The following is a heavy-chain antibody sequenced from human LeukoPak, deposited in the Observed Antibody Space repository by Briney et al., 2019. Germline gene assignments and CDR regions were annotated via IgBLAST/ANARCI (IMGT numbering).Heavy chain of an antibody. CDR2: ISSSSSTI. Sequence: GGSLRLSCAASGFTFSRYSMNWVRQAPGKGLEWVSYISSSSSTIYYADSVKGRFTISRDNAKNSLYLQMNSLRAEDTAVYYCARAYGDYALDYWGQGTLVTVSS. CDR3: ARAYGDYALDY. V-gene: IGHV3-48*04. D-gene: IGHD4-17*01. CDR1: GFTFSRYS. J-gene: IGHJ4*02.